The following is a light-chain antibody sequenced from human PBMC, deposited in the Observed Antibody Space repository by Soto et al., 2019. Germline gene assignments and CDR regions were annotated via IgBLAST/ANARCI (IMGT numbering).Light chain of an antibody. V-gene: IGKV3-15*01. Sequence: EIVMTQSPATLSVSPGERATLSCRASQSVSSNLAWYQQKPGQAPRLLIYGASTRATGIQARFSGSGSGTEFPLTISRLQSEDFAVYYCQQYNNWPPWTFGQGTKVEIK. CDR1: QSVSSN. CDR3: QQYNNWPPWT. CDR2: GAS. J-gene: IGKJ1*01.